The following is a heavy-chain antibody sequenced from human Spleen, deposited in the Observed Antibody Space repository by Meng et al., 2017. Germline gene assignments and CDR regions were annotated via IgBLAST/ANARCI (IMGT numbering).Heavy chain of an antibody. CDR1: GDSISSSDSY. CDR3: ARGLGGLLDY. D-gene: IGHD7-27*01. V-gene: IGHV4-39*07. Sequence: QVQLQQWGAGLLKPSETLSLTCSVSGDSISSSDSYWGWIRQSPGKGLEWIGSIGHSGFTYYTPSLESRVTVSVDTSRSQFSLKLSSVTAADTAVYYCARGLGGLLDYWGQGTLVTVSS. J-gene: IGHJ4*02. CDR2: IGHSGFT.